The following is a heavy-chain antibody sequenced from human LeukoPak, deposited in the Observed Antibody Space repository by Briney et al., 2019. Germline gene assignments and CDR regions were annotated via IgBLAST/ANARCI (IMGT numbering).Heavy chain of an antibody. Sequence: GASVKVSCKASGYTFTSYGISWVRQAPGQGLEWMGWISAYNGNTNYAQKLQGRVTMTTDTSTSTAYMELGSLRSDDTAVYYCARDGTMIVVVSYGMDVWGQGTTVTVSS. CDR3: ARDGTMIVVVSYGMDV. V-gene: IGHV1-18*01. J-gene: IGHJ6*02. D-gene: IGHD3-22*01. CDR2: ISAYNGNT. CDR1: GYTFTSYG.